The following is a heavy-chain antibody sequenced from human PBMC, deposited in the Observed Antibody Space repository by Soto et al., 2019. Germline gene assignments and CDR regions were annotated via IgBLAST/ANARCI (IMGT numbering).Heavy chain of an antibody. J-gene: IGHJ3*02. CDR2: IYPGDSDT. V-gene: IGHV5-51*01. CDR3: ARHSFHILTGYYNVIAAFDI. D-gene: IGHD3-9*01. CDR1: GYSFTSYW. Sequence: PGESLKISCKGSGYSFTSYWIGWVRQMPGKGLEWMGIIYPGDSDTRYSPSFQGQVTISADKSISTAYLQWSSLKASDTAMYYCARHSFHILTGYYNVIAAFDIWGQGTMVTVSS.